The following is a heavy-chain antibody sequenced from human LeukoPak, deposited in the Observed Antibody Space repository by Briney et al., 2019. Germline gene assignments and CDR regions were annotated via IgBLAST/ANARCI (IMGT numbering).Heavy chain of an antibody. CDR1: GDSVSSKSVT. D-gene: IGHD1-26*01. CDR2: TYYRSKWSN. Sequence: SQTLSLTCAISGDSVSSKSVTWNWIWQSPSRGLEWLGRTYYRSKWSNDYAVSVRSRIIVNPDTSKNQFSLKLNSVTPEDTAIYFCARAVGGTLDYWGQGTLVTVSS. J-gene: IGHJ4*02. CDR3: ARAVGGTLDY. V-gene: IGHV6-1*01.